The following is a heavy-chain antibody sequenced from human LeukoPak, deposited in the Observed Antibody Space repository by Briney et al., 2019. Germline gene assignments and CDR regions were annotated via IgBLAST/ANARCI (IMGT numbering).Heavy chain of an antibody. D-gene: IGHD6-19*01. CDR2: INHSGST. Sequence: SETLSLTCAVYGGSFSGYYWSWIRQPPGKGLEWFGEINHSGSTNYNPSLKSRVTISVDTSKNQFSLKLSSVTAADTAVYYCARRRWQWLVAYFDYWGQGTLVTVSS. J-gene: IGHJ4*02. CDR3: ARRRWQWLVAYFDY. V-gene: IGHV4-34*01. CDR1: GGSFSGYY.